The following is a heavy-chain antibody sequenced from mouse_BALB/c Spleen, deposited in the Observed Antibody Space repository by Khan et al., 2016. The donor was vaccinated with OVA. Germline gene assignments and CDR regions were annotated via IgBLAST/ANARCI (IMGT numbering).Heavy chain of an antibody. J-gene: IGHJ1*01. CDR2: ISYDGSN. CDR1: GYSITSGYY. D-gene: IGHD1-1*01. Sequence: VQLKESGPGLVKPSQSLSLTCSVTGYSITSGYYWNWIRQFPGNKLEWMGYISYDGSNNYNPSLKNRISITRDTYKNQFFLKLNSVTTEHTTTYYCARDYYGSSWYFDVWGAGTTVTGSS. CDR3: ARDYYGSSWYFDV. V-gene: IGHV3-6*02.